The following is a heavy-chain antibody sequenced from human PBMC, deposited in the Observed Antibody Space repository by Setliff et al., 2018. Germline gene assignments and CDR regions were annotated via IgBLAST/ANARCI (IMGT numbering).Heavy chain of an antibody. Sequence: SDTLSLTCSVSGAPITSGGFYWTWIRQPAGKGLEWFGHIPPRGSTTYNPSNKSRVTTXXDTSKNPXXXXXXXXXXXXTALDYCAGSPGSGAYWNPRPFYFDYWARGTLVTVSS. CDR1: GAPITSGGFY. CDR2: IPPRGST. J-gene: IGHJ4*02. CDR3: AGSPGSGAYWNPRPFYFDY. V-gene: IGHV4-61*09. D-gene: IGHD3-10*01.